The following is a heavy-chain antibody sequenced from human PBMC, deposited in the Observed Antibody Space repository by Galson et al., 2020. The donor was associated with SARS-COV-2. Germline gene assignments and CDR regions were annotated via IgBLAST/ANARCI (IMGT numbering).Heavy chain of an antibody. CDR1: GFSLTTSGMC. D-gene: IGHD6-19*01. CDR3: ARIDSSGCRGNY. J-gene: IGHJ4*02. V-gene: IGHV2-70*01. Sequence: ESGPTLVKPTQTLTLTCTFSGFSLTTSGMCVGWIRQPPGKALEWLALIDWDDDEYYSASLKTRLTISKDTSKNQVVLTMTNMDPVDTATYYCARIDSSGCRGNYWGQGTLVTVSS. CDR2: IDWDDDE.